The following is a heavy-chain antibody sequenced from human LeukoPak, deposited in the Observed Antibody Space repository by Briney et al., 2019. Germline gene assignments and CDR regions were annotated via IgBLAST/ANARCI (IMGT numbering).Heavy chain of an antibody. D-gene: IGHD1-26*01. CDR1: GGSFSGYY. CDR2: INHSGST. J-gene: IGHJ4*02. V-gene: IGHV4-34*01. CDR3: AREEALGSGSFDY. Sequence: SETLSLTCAVYGGSFSGYYWSWIRQPPGKGLEWIGEINHSGSTSYNPSLKSRVTISVDTSKSQFSLKLSSVTAADTAVYYCAREEALGSGSFDYWGQGTLVTVSS.